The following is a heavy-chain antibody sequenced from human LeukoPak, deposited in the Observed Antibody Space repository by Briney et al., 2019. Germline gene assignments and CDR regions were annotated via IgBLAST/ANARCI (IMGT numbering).Heavy chain of an antibody. V-gene: IGHV3-23*01. CDR3: GKRLGSGSQPYDY. D-gene: IGHD3-10*01. J-gene: IGHJ4*02. CDR2: ISTSGGSK. Sequence: GGSLRLSCTASGFTFTSYVMSWVRQAPGKGLEWVSTISTSGGSKYYADFVKDRFTISRDNSNNALYLQMNSLRAEDTAIYYCGKRLGSGSQPYDYWGQGTLVTVSS. CDR1: GFTFTSYV.